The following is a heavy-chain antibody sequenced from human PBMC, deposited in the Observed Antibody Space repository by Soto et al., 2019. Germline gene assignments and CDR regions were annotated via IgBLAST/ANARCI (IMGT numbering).Heavy chain of an antibody. V-gene: IGHV2-5*02. CDR3: ARVSFVFALGAPYYYYYGMDV. J-gene: IGHJ6*02. CDR1: GFSLSTSGVG. D-gene: IGHD6-13*01. Sequence: SGPTLVNPTQTLTLTCTFSGFSLSTSGVGVGWIRQPPGKALEWLGIIYWDDDKRYRPSLKSRLTITKDTSKNQLVLTMTNMDPVDTATYYCARVSFVFALGAPYYYYYGMDVWGQGTTVTVSS. CDR2: IYWDDDK.